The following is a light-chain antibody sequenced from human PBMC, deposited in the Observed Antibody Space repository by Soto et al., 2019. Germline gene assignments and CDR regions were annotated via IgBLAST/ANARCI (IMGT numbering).Light chain of an antibody. J-gene: IGKJ2*01. CDR1: QSVSSGY. CDR2: ATY. Sequence: GLTQSPGTLSLSPGERATLSCRAGQSVSSGYLAWYQQKPGQAPRLLIYATYTRATGIPDRFSGSGSGTDFTLTISRLQPEDFAVYYCQQYGPSTLYTFGQGTKLEIK. CDR3: QQYGPSTLYT. V-gene: IGKV3-20*01.